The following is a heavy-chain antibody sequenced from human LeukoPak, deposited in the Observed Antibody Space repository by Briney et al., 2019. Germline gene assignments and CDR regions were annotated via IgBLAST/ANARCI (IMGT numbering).Heavy chain of an antibody. J-gene: IGHJ4*02. CDR2: TSDRGDYT. V-gene: IGHV3-23*01. CDR1: GFTFTSYS. Sequence: GGSLRLSCAASGFTFTSYSMSWVRQAPGKGLEWVSGTSDRGDYTYYADSVKGRFTISRDSSKNALFLQMNSLRAEDTALYFCARKAQYNGHYPLDYWGQGTLVTVSS. D-gene: IGHD1-7*01. CDR3: ARKAQYNGHYPLDY.